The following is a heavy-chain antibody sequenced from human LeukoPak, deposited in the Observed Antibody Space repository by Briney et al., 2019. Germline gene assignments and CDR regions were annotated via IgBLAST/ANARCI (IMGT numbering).Heavy chain of an antibody. CDR2: INPNSGGT. D-gene: IGHD3-22*01. V-gene: IGHV1-2*02. J-gene: IGHJ4*02. Sequence: ASVKVSCKASGCTFTGYYMHWVRQAPGQGLEWMGWINPNSGGTNYAQKFQGRVTMTRDTSISTAYMELSRLRSDDTAVYYCARDGAPYYYDSSGYCSSGVDYWGQGTLVTVSS. CDR1: GCTFTGYY. CDR3: ARDGAPYYYDSSGYCSSGVDY.